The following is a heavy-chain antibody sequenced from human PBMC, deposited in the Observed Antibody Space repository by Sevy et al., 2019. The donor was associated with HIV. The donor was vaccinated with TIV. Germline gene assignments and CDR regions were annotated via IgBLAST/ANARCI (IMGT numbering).Heavy chain of an antibody. J-gene: IGHJ4*02. CDR2: INHSGNN. D-gene: IGHD3-10*01. CDR3: ARFYYTSGGLDY. V-gene: IGHV4-34*01. Sequence: SETLSLTCAVYGVSLPGYYWNWIRQPPGKGLEWIGEINHSGNNNYNPSLKSRVTMLVDKSKNQFSLNLTSVTAADTAMYYCARFYYTSGGLDYWGQGSLVTVSS. CDR1: GVSLPGYY.